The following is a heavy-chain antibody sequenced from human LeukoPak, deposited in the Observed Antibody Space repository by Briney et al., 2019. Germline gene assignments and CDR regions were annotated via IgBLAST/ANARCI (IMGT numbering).Heavy chain of an antibody. J-gene: IGHJ6*02. V-gene: IGHV3-20*01. CDR3: ARDPNVYCSGGICYSRGMDV. Sequence: GSLRLSCAASGFTFDDYGMGWVRQAPGTGLEWVSGINWNGVSTGYADSVKGRFTISRDNAKNSLYLQMNSLRAEDTALYHCARDPNVYCSGGICYSRGMDVWGQGTTVTVSS. D-gene: IGHD2-15*01. CDR2: INWNGVST. CDR1: GFTFDDYG.